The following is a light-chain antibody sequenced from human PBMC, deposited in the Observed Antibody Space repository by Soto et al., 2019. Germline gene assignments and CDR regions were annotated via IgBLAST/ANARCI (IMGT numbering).Light chain of an antibody. CDR1: TGAVTSGHY. V-gene: IGLV7-46*01. Sequence: QAVVTQEPSLTVSPGGTVTLTCGSSTGAVTSGHYPYWFQQKPGQAPRTLIYDISNKHSWAPARFSGYLLGGEAALTLSGAQPEDEAEYYCLLYYSGARVFGGGTKLTVL. CDR2: DIS. CDR3: LLYYSGARV. J-gene: IGLJ2*01.